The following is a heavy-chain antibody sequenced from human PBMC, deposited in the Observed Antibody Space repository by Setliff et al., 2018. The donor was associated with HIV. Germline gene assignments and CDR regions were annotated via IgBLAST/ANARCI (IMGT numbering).Heavy chain of an antibody. D-gene: IGHD2-2*01. V-gene: IGHV4-34*01. CDR2: VDQSGST. J-gene: IGHJ6*03. Sequence: SETLSLTCAVYGGSFSGYSWTWIRQPPGKGLEWIGEVDQSGSTNYNPSLKSRVTTSVDTSKNQFSLRLSSVTAADTAIYYCARTSKDIVEVSDANHYHHMDVWGRGTTVTVSS. CDR3: ARTSKDIVEVSDANHYHHMDV. CDR1: GGSFSGYS.